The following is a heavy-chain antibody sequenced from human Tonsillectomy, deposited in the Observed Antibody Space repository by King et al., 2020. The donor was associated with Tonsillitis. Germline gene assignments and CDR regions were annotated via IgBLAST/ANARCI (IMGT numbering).Heavy chain of an antibody. Sequence: VQLVESGGGLVQPGRSLRLSCAASGFTFDDYAMHWVRQAPGKGLEWVSGISWNGGSIGFADSVKGRFTISRDNAKNSLFLQMNSLRAEVTALYYCAKQEGATYYYDSSGYYSLDYWGQGTLVTVSS. CDR3: AKQEGATYYYDSSGYYSLDY. V-gene: IGHV3-9*01. D-gene: IGHD3-22*01. CDR1: GFTFDDYA. J-gene: IGHJ4*02. CDR2: ISWNGGSI.